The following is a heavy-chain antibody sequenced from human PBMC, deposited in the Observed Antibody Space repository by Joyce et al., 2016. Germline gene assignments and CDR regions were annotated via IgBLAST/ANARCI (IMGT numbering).Heavy chain of an antibody. Sequence: QVQLVQSGAEVKKPGASVKVSCKASGYTFTDYYTHWVRQAPGQGLGGRGGINRNSGGKEYPKKFQGRDTMTRDTSIRTAYMELTGLRSDDTAVYYCARGDLRTSSPLFWYFALWGRGTLVTVSS. D-gene: IGHD2-2*01. CDR3: ARGDLRTSSPLFWYFAL. CDR2: INRNSGGK. CDR1: GYTFTDYY. J-gene: IGHJ2*01. V-gene: IGHV1-2*02.